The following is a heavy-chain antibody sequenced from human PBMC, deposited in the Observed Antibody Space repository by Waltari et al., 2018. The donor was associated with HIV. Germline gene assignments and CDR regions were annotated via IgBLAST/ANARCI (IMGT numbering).Heavy chain of an antibody. CDR3: ARGVGYGMDV. Sequence: EVQLVESGGRLVQPGGSLRLSCEASCFTVSSHWMHWVRQAAGKGLVWCSCINKDGSNTRYADSVKGRLTISRDNAKNTLYLQMISLRAEDTAVYYCARGVGYGMDVWGQGTTVTVSS. V-gene: IGHV3-74*01. CDR1: CFTVSSHW. J-gene: IGHJ6*02. CDR2: INKDGSNT. D-gene: IGHD2-15*01.